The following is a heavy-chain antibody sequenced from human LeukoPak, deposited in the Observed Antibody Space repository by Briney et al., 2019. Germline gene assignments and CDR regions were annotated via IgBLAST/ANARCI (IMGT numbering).Heavy chain of an antibody. CDR1: GFTFTSSA. CDR2: IVVGSGNT. V-gene: IGHV1-58*02. Sequence: SVKVSCKASGFTFTSSAMQWVRRARGQRLEWIGWIVVGSGNTNYPQKFQERVTITRDMSTTTAYMELSSLRSEDTAVYYCARSITSSWYGDFQHWGQGTLVTVSS. CDR3: ARSITSSWYGDFQH. D-gene: IGHD6-13*01. J-gene: IGHJ1*01.